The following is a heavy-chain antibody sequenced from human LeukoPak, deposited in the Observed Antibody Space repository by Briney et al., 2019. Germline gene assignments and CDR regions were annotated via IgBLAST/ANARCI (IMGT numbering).Heavy chain of an antibody. V-gene: IGHV4-59*08. J-gene: IGHJ3*02. CDR2: IYYSGST. CDR1: GGSISSYY. Sequence: PSETLSLTCTVSGGSISSYYWSWIRQPPGKGLEWIGYIYYSGSTNYNPSLKSRVTISVDTSKNQFSLKLSSVTAADTAVYYCASHAYPVTWGVPLNNFDIWAKGQWSPSLQ. D-gene: IGHD3-16*01. CDR3: ASHAYPVTWGVPLNNFDI.